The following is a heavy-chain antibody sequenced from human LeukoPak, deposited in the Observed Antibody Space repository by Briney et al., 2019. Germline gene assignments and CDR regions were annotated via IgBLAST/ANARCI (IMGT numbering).Heavy chain of an antibody. CDR1: GFTFSSYA. V-gene: IGHV3-30-3*01. CDR3: ARDLVYDILTGYLLY. J-gene: IGHJ4*02. Sequence: GRSLRLSCAASGFTFSSYAMHWVRQAPGKGLEWVAVISYDGSNKYYADSVKGRFTISRDNSKNTLYLQMNSLRAEDTAVYYCARDLVYDILTGYLLYWGQGTLVTVSS. D-gene: IGHD3-9*01. CDR2: ISYDGSNK.